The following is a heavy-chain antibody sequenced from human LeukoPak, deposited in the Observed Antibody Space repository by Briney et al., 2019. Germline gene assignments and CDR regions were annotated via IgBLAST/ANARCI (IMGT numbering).Heavy chain of an antibody. J-gene: IGHJ4*02. D-gene: IGHD4-17*01. CDR2: ISYDGSNK. V-gene: IGHV3-30*03. Sequence: GRSLRLSCAASGFTFSNYGIHWVRQAPGKGLEWVALISYDGSNKYYADSVKGRFPISRDNSKNTLYLQMSSLQTEDTAVYYCAPDEGGDYVGLDYWGQGTLVTVSS. CDR1: GFTFSNYG. CDR3: APDEGGDYVGLDY.